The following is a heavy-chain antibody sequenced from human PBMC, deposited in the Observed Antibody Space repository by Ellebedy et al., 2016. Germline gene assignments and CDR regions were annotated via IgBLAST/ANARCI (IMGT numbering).Heavy chain of an antibody. D-gene: IGHD6-19*01. J-gene: IGHJ4*02. CDR3: ARHVGSSGWYIFDY. V-gene: IGHV5-51*01. CDR1: GYSFTSYW. Sequence: GGSLRLSCKGSGYSFTSYWIGWVRQMPGKGLEWMGIIYPGDSDTRYSPSFQGQVTISADKSISTAYLQWSSLKASDTAMYYCARHVGSSGWYIFDYWGQGTLVTVSS. CDR2: IYPGDSDT.